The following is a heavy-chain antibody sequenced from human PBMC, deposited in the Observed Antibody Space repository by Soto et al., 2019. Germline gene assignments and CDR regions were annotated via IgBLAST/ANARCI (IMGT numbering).Heavy chain of an antibody. CDR1: GFTFSSYS. CDR2: VSSSSSTI. D-gene: IGHD4-17*01. CDR3: AATRTTVTRNFDY. J-gene: IGHJ4*02. Sequence: GSLKISCAASGFTFSSYSMNWVRQAPGKGLEWVSYVSSSSSTIYYADSVKGRFTISRGNAKNSLYLQMNSLRAEDTAVYYCAATRTTVTRNFDYWGQGTLVTVSS. V-gene: IGHV3-48*01.